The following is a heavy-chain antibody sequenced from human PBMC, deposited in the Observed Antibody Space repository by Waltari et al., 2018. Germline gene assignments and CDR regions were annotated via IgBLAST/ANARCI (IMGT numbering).Heavy chain of an antibody. J-gene: IGHJ4*02. V-gene: IGHV3-30-3*01. CDR3: AKDLPGHGNFDY. CDR2: ISSDGSTR. CDR1: GFTFPTHA. Sequence: QVQLVESGGGVVQPGRSLRLSCAAAGFTFPTHAMHWVRQAPGKGLEWVAIISSDGSTRFYADSVEDRFTFSRDNSKNTVYLQMNSLRDEDTAVYYCAKDLPGHGNFDYWGQGTQVTVSS.